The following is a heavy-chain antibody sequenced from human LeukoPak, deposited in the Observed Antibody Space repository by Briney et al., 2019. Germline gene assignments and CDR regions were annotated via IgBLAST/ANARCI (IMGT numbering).Heavy chain of an antibody. V-gene: IGHV4-39*01. D-gene: IGHD4-17*01. CDR3: ASNYGDYVFFDY. CDR1: GGSISSSGYY. Sequence: SSETLSLTCTVSGGSISSSGYYWAWIRQAPGMGLDWIGCIYYSGTTYYNPSLKSRVTISVDTSKNQFSLKLSSVTAADTAVYYCASNYGDYVFFDYWGQGTLVTVSS. CDR2: IYYSGTT. J-gene: IGHJ4*02.